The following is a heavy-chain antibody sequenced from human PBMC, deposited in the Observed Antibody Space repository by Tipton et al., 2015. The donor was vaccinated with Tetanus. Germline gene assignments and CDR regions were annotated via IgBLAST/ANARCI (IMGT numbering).Heavy chain of an antibody. CDR3: ASTSYHILTGDPTDS. CDR1: GDSIGSGNYR. Sequence: GLVKPSETLSLTCTVSGDSIGSGNYRYNWIRQLPGKGLEWIGYIYHTGTTYYNPSFKSRVSISVDTSMSQFSLNLTSVTAADTAVYYCASTSYHILTGDPTDSWGQGILVPVSS. CDR2: IYHTGTT. J-gene: IGHJ4*02. D-gene: IGHD3-9*01. V-gene: IGHV4-31*03.